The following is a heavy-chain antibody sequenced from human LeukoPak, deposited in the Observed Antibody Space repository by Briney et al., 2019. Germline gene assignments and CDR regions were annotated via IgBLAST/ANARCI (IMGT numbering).Heavy chain of an antibody. CDR2: IRSIAYGGTT. J-gene: IGHJ5*02. Sequence: GGSLRLSCTASGFTSGDYAMSWVRQAPGKGLEWVGFIRSIAYGGTTEYAASVKGRFTISRDDSKSIAYLQMNSLKTEDTAVYYCTSHSSSWYGWFDPWGQGTLVTVSS. CDR1: GFTSGDYA. CDR3: TSHSSSWYGWFDP. V-gene: IGHV3-49*04. D-gene: IGHD6-13*01.